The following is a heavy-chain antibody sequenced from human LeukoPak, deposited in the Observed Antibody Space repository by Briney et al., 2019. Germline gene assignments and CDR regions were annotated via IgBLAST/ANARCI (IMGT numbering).Heavy chain of an antibody. CDR3: TTYGDYEGLIDY. J-gene: IGHJ4*02. V-gene: IGHV3-15*01. Sequence: PGGSLRLSCAASGFTFSNVWMSWVRQAPGKGLEWVGRIKSKTDGGTTDYAAPVKGRFTISRDDSKNTQYLQMNSLKTEDTAVYYCTTYGDYEGLIDYWGQGTLVTVSS. D-gene: IGHD4-17*01. CDR2: IKSKTDGGTT. CDR1: GFTFSNVW.